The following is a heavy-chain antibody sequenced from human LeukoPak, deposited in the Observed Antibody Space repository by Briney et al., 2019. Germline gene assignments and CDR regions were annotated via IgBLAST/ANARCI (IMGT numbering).Heavy chain of an antibody. D-gene: IGHD6-13*01. CDR2: IYYNGIA. V-gene: IGHV4-61*01. J-gene: IGHJ4*02. CDR3: ARDNIAAAGTSVY. Sequence: SETLSLTCTVSGGSLNIGSYYWSWIRLPPGKGLEWIGYIYYNGIANYNPSLKSRVTISLDTPKNQFSLKLTSVTAADTAVYYCARDNIAAAGTSVYWGQGTLVTVSS. CDR1: GGSLNIGSYY.